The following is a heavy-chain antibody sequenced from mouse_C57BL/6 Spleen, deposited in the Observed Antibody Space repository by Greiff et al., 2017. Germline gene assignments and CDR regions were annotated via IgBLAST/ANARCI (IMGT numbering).Heavy chain of an antibody. CDR2: IYPVSGST. J-gene: IGHJ4*01. CDR1: GYTFTSYW. V-gene: IGHV1-55*01. CDR3: SRRGISYAMDY. Sequence: QVQLQQPGAELVKPGASVKMSCKASGYTFTSYWITWVKQRPGQGLEWIGDIYPVSGSTNYNEKFKSKATLTVDTASSTAYMQLSSLTSEDSAVYYCSRRGISYAMDYWGQGTSVTGSS.